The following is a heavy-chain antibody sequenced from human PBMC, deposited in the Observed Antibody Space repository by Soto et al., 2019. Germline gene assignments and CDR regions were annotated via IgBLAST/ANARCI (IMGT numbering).Heavy chain of an antibody. CDR2: INHSGST. CDR1: GGSFSGYY. V-gene: IGHV4-34*01. CDR3: ARDQMIVVPSVIGAFDI. D-gene: IGHD3-22*01. Sequence: PSATLSLTCAVYGGSFSGYYWSWIRQPPGKGLEWIGEINHSGSTNYNPSLKSRVTISVDTSKNQFSLKLSSVTAADTAVYYCARDQMIVVPSVIGAFDIWGQGTMVTVSS. J-gene: IGHJ3*02.